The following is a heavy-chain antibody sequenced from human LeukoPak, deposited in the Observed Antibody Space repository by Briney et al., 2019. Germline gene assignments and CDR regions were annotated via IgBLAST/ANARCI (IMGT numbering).Heavy chain of an antibody. J-gene: IGHJ3*02. D-gene: IGHD2-2*01. CDR3: ATYRAAMNAFDI. V-gene: IGHV1-8*03. Sequence: ASVKVSRKASGYTFTSYDINWVRQATGQGLEWMGWMNPNSGNTGYAQKFQGRVTITRNTSISTAYMELSSLRSEDTAVYYCATYRAAMNAFDIWGQGTMVTVSS. CDR1: GYTFTSYD. CDR2: MNPNSGNT.